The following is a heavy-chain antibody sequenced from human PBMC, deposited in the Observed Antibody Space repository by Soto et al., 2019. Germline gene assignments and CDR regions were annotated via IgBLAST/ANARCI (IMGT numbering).Heavy chain of an antibody. CDR2: IYYSGST. CDR3: ARSSHKESWFDP. V-gene: IGHV4-59*12. D-gene: IGHD6-13*01. CDR1: GGSISSYY. Sequence: SETLSLTCTVSGGSISSYYWSWIRQPPGKGLEWIGYIYYSGSTNYNPSLRSRVTMSVDTSKNQFSLKLNSVTAADTAVYYCARSSHKESWFDPWGQGTLVTVSS. J-gene: IGHJ5*02.